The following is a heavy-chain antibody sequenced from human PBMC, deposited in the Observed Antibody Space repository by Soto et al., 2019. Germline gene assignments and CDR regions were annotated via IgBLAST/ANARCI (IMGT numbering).Heavy chain of an antibody. Sequence: EVQLLESGGGLVQPGGSLRLSCAASGFTFSSYAMSWVRQAPGKGLEWVSAISGSGGSTYYADSVKGRFTISRDNSKNTLYLQMDSLRAEDTAVYYCAKDQGLGGSGNYWGQGTLVTVSS. CDR3: AKDQGLGGSGNY. CDR1: GFTFSSYA. V-gene: IGHV3-23*01. J-gene: IGHJ4*02. D-gene: IGHD3-10*01. CDR2: ISGSGGST.